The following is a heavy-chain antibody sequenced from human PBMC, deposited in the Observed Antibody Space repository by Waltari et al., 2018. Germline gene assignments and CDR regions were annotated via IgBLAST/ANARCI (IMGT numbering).Heavy chain of an antibody. J-gene: IGHJ4*02. Sequence: QVQLVQSGAEVKKPGASVKVSCKASGYTFPSYDINRVRQATGQGLEWMGWMNPNSGNTGYAQKFQGRVTITRNTSISTAYMELSSLRSEDTAVYYCARTYYDYIWGSYRYLDYWGQGTLVTVSS. CDR1: GYTFPSYD. CDR2: MNPNSGNT. V-gene: IGHV1-8*03. D-gene: IGHD3-16*02. CDR3: ARTYYDYIWGSYRYLDY.